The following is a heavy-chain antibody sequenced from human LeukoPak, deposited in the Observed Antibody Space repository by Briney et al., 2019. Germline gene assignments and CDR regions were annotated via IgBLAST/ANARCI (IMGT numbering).Heavy chain of an antibody. Sequence: GSLRLSCVASGVTFSSYAMSWVRQAPGKGLEWVSTISGSGDSTYHADSMKGRLTIFRDNSKNTLYLQMNSLTVEDTAVYYCAKDHFDYWGQGTLVTVSS. CDR3: AKDHFDY. J-gene: IGHJ4*02. CDR1: GVTFSSYA. CDR2: ISGSGDST. V-gene: IGHV3-23*01.